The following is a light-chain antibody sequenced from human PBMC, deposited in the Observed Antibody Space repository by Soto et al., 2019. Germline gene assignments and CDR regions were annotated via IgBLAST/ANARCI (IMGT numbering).Light chain of an antibody. CDR1: QSVSSN. J-gene: IGKJ4*01. CDR3: QHRSNWPA. CDR2: DAS. Sequence: EIVMTQSPATLSVSPGERATLSCRASQSVSSNLAWYQQKPGQAPRLLIYDASQRATGIAARFSGSGSGTDFTLTISSLEPEDFALYYCQHRSNWPAFGGGTKVDIK. V-gene: IGKV3-11*01.